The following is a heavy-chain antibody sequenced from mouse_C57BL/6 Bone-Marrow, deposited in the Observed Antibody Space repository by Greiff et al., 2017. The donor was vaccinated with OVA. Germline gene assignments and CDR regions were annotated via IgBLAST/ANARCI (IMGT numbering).Heavy chain of an antibody. V-gene: IGHV1-39*01. D-gene: IGHD2-4*01. CDR2: INPIYGTT. CDR1: GYSFTDYH. CDR3: ARSGYYEYWYFDV. J-gene: IGHJ1*03. Sequence: EVQLQQSGPELVKPGASVKISCKASGYSFTDYHMNWVKQSNGKSLEWIGVINPIYGTTSYNQKFKGKATLTVDQSSSTAYRQLNSLTSDDSAVYYCARSGYYEYWYFDVWGTGTTVTVSS.